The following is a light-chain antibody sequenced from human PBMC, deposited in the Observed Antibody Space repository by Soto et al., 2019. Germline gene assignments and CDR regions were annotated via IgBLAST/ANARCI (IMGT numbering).Light chain of an antibody. Sequence: EIVMTQSPGTLSVSPGERATLSCRASQGVGSNLAWYQQRPGQAPRLLIYAASTRATDIPARFTGRGSGTEFTLTISSLQSEDFAIYFCQQRNYWQVTFGQGTRLEIK. CDR1: QGVGSN. J-gene: IGKJ5*01. CDR3: QQRNYWQVT. V-gene: IGKV3-15*01. CDR2: AAS.